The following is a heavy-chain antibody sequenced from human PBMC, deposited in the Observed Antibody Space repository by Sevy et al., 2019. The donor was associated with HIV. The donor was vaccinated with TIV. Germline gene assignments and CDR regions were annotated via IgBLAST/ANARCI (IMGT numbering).Heavy chain of an antibody. CDR1: GGSFSGYY. Sequence: SETLSLTCAVYGGSFSGYYWSWIRQPPGKGLEWIGEINHSGSTNYNPSLKSRVTISVDTSKNQFSLKLGSVTAADTAVYYCARGRVSYSSSSGRNYYYYGMDVWGQGTTVTVSS. D-gene: IGHD6-6*01. CDR3: ARGRVSYSSSSGRNYYYYGMDV. J-gene: IGHJ6*02. V-gene: IGHV4-34*01. CDR2: INHSGST.